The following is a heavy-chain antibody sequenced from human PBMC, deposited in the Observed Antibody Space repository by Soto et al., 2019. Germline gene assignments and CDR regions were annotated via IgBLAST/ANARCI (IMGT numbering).Heavy chain of an antibody. D-gene: IGHD5-18*01. J-gene: IGHJ4*02. Sequence: GGSLRLSCAASGFTFSSYAMSWVRQAPGKGLEWVSAISGSGGSTYYADSVKGRFTISRDNSKNTLYLQMNSLRAEDTAVYYCAKGGGGYSYGFHPFDYWGQGTLVTVSS. CDR2: ISGSGGST. V-gene: IGHV3-23*01. CDR3: AKGGGGYSYGFHPFDY. CDR1: GFTFSSYA.